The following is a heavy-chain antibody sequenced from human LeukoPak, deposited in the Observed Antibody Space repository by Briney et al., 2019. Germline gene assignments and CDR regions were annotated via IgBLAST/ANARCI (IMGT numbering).Heavy chain of an antibody. CDR3: ARDPHPYQLLTNGPFDY. CDR1: GYTFTSYG. V-gene: IGHV1-18*01. Sequence: ASVKVSCKASGYTFTSYGISWVRQAPGQGLEWMGWISAYNGNTNYAQKLQGRVTMTTDTSTSTAYMELRSLRSDDTAVYYCARDPHPYQLLTNGPFDYWGQGTLVTVSS. CDR2: ISAYNGNT. D-gene: IGHD2-2*01. J-gene: IGHJ4*02.